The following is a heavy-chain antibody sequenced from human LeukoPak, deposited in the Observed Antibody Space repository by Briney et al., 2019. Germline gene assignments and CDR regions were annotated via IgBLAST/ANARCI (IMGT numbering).Heavy chain of an antibody. CDR2: ISGSGGST. J-gene: IGHJ6*02. V-gene: IGHV3-23*01. CDR1: GFTFSSYA. CDR3: AKDQGYDFWSGYYRSKEYYYYYGMDV. Sequence: GGSLRLSCAASGFTFSSYAMSWVRQAPGKGLEWVSAISGSGGSTYYADSVKGRFTISRDNSKNTLYLQMNSLRAEDTAVYYCAKDQGYDFWSGYYRSKEYYYYYGMDVWGQGTTVTVSS. D-gene: IGHD3-3*01.